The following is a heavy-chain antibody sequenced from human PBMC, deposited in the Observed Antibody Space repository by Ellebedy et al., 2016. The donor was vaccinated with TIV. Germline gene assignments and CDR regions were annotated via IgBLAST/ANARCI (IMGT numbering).Heavy chain of an antibody. D-gene: IGHD1-26*01. Sequence: GGSLRLXXEVSGLTFSGYWMHWVRQAPGKELVWVSRITNDGSETRYADSVKGRFTISRDNARKTVYLQMSSLRAEDTAVYYCATDGTYGNFDNWGQGTLVTVSS. CDR2: ITNDGSET. CDR1: GLTFSGYW. CDR3: ATDGTYGNFDN. V-gene: IGHV3-74*01. J-gene: IGHJ4*02.